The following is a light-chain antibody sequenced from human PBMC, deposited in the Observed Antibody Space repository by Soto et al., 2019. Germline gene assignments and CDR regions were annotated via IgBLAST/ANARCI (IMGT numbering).Light chain of an antibody. CDR1: QSVSSY. CDR2: DAS. CDR3: EPRSNWPPYT. J-gene: IGKJ2*01. V-gene: IGKV3-11*01. Sequence: EIVLTQSPATLSLSPGERATLSCRASQSVSSYLPCYQQKPGQAPRLLIYDASNRATGIPARFSGRESVTDFTLTISSLEPEDVAVYYCEPRSNWPPYTFGQGTKLEIK.